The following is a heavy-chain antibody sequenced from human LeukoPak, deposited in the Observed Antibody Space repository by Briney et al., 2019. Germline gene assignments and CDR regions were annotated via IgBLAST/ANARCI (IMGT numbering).Heavy chain of an antibody. Sequence: PGGSLRLSCAASGFTFSSYSMNWVRQAPGKGLEWVSSISSSSGYIYYADSVKGRFTISRDNAKNSLYLQMNSLRAEDTAVYYCARFSGNDAFDIWGQGTMVTVSS. V-gene: IGHV3-21*01. CDR2: ISSSSGYI. J-gene: IGHJ3*02. CDR3: ARFSGNDAFDI. CDR1: GFTFSSYS. D-gene: IGHD1-26*01.